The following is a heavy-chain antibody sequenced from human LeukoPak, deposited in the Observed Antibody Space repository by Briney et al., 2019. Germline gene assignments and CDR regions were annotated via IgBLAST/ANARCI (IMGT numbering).Heavy chain of an antibody. D-gene: IGHD2-15*01. Sequence: PGETLSLTCAVYGGSFSGYCWSWVRQPPGKGLEWVGEINHSGSTNYNPSLTSRVTISVDTSKNQLSLQQTSVSAADTAAYYCARGRRDIVVVVAATASPFDYWGQGTLVTVSS. CDR2: INHSGST. J-gene: IGHJ4*02. CDR3: ARGRRDIVVVVAATASPFDY. V-gene: IGHV4-34*01. CDR1: GGSFSGYC.